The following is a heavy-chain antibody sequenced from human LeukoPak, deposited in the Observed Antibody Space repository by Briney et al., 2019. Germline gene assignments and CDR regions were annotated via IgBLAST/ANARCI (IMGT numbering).Heavy chain of an antibody. CDR2: IYSGGST. J-gene: IGHJ5*02. V-gene: IGHV3-53*01. CDR3: ARALIGIAVAGTDLWFDP. CDR1: GFTVSSNY. Sequence: GGSLGLSCAASGFTVSSNYMSWVRQAPGKGLEWVSVIYSGGSTYYADSVKGRFTISRDNSKTTLYLQMNSLRAEDTAVYYCARALIGIAVAGTDLWFDPWGQGTLVTVSS. D-gene: IGHD6-19*01.